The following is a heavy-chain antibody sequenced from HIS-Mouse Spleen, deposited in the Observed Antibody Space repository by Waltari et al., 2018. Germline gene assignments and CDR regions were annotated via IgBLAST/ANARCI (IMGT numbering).Heavy chain of an antibody. Sequence: QLQLQESGPGLVKPSETLSLTCPVSGGPIRSSSYYWGWIRQPPGKGLEWIGSIYYSGSTYYNPSLKSRVTISVDTSKNQFSLKLSSVTAADTAVYYCARDYGDNWFDPWGQGTLVTVSS. CDR1: GGPIRSSSYY. D-gene: IGHD4-17*01. CDR3: ARDYGDNWFDP. CDR2: IYYSGST. J-gene: IGHJ5*02. V-gene: IGHV4-39*07.